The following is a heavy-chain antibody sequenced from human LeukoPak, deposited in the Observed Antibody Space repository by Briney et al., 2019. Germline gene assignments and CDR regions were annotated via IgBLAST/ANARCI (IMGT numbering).Heavy chain of an antibody. D-gene: IGHD2-15*01. Sequence: SETLSLTCAVSGGSFSGYYWSWIRQPPGKGLEWIGEINHSGSTNYNPSLKSRVTISVDTSKNQFSLKLSSVTAADTAVYYCARYCSGGSCFGDYGMDVWGQGTTVTVSS. CDR2: INHSGST. V-gene: IGHV4-34*01. CDR1: GGSFSGYY. J-gene: IGHJ6*02. CDR3: ARYCSGGSCFGDYGMDV.